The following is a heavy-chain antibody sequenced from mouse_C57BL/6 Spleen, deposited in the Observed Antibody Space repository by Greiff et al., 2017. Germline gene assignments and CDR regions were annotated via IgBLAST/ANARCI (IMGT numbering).Heavy chain of an antibody. D-gene: IGHD4-1*01. CDR3: ARTGDWYFDV. Sequence: EVQLQHSGAELVRPGSSVKMSCKPSGYTFTSYGINWVKQRPGQGLEWIGYMYIGYGYTEYNEKFKGKATLTSDTSSSTAYMQLSSLTSEDSAIYCGARTGDWYFDVWGTGTTVTVSS. V-gene: IGHV1-58*01. J-gene: IGHJ1*03. CDR1: GYTFTSYG. CDR2: MYIGYGYT.